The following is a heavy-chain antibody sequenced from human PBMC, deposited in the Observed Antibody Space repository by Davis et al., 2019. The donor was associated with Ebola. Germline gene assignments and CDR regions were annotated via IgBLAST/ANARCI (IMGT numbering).Heavy chain of an antibody. CDR2: IGSTGTTT. J-gene: IGHJ4*02. V-gene: IGHV3-48*02. Sequence: PGGSLRLSCATSGFPLVNYNMTWVRQAPGKGLEWVSYIGSTGTTTYYADSVKGRFTISRDNAKNSLYLQMNSLRDDDTAVYYCAVGHYSGPAGWGQGLLVTVSS. CDR1: GFPLVNYN. CDR3: AVGHYSGPAG. D-gene: IGHD6-19*01.